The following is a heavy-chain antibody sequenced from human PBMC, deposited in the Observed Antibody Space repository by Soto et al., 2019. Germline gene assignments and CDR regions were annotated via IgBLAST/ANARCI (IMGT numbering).Heavy chain of an antibody. CDR3: ARDPNCSSTSCPLLFDY. CDR2: INPSGGST. D-gene: IGHD2-2*01. V-gene: IGHV1-46*03. J-gene: IGHJ4*02. Sequence: QVQLVQSGAEVKKPGASVKVSCKASGYTFTSYYMHWVRQAPGQGLGWMGIINPSGGSTSYAQKFQGRVTMTRDTSTSTVYMELSSLRSEDTAVYYCARDPNCSSTSCPLLFDYWGQGTLVTVSS. CDR1: GYTFTSYY.